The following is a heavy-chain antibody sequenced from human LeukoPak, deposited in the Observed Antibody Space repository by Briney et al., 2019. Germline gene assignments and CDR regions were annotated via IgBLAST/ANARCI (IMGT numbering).Heavy chain of an antibody. CDR2: MDNSGST. CDR1: GGSISSYY. D-gene: IGHD3-22*01. Sequence: PSETLSLTCTVSGGSISSYYWNWLRQPPGKGLEWIGYMDNSGSTNYNPSLKSRVTMSVDTSKNQFPLKLSSVTAADTAVYYCARDYYDSSGYYHPLDYWGQGTLVTVSS. J-gene: IGHJ4*02. CDR3: ARDYYDSSGYYHPLDY. V-gene: IGHV4-59*12.